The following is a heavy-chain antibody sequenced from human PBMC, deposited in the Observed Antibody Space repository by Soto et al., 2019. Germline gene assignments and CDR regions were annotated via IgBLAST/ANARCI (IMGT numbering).Heavy chain of an antibody. CDR1: GFTFSSYS. J-gene: IGHJ6*02. V-gene: IGHV3-48*02. D-gene: IGHD2-2*01. Sequence: EVQLVESGGGLVQPGGSLRLSCAASGFTFSSYSMNWVRQAPGKGLEWVSYISNTSGTRYYADSVKGRITISRDNAKNSLYLQLNSLREEDTAVYYCARGSSAAARRGGMDVWDQGITVTVSS. CDR3: ARGSSAAARRGGMDV. CDR2: ISNTSGTR.